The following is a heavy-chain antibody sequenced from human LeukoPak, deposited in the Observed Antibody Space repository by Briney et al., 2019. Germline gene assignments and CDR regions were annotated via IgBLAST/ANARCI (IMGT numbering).Heavy chain of an antibody. J-gene: IGHJ5*02. CDR3: ARASPLPTIFGVVHWFDP. Sequence: KPSETLSLTCTVSGGSISSGGYYWSWIRQPPGKGLEWIGYIYHSGSTYYNPSLKSRVTISVDRSKNQFSLKLSSVTAADTAVYYCARASPLPTIFGVVHWFDPWGQGTLVTVSS. V-gene: IGHV4-30-2*01. CDR2: IYHSGST. CDR1: GGSISSGGYY. D-gene: IGHD3-3*01.